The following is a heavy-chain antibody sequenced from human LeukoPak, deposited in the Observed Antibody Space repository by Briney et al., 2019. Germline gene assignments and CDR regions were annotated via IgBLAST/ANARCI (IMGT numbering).Heavy chain of an antibody. CDR2: ITPNADRT. CDR1: GFTFGSYG. V-gene: IGHV3-23*01. J-gene: IGHJ1*01. D-gene: IGHD3-22*01. CDR3: AIMHGYYDGSGYWVQ. Sequence: GGSLRLSCAASGFTFGSYGMSWVRQAPGKGLEWISFITPNADRTSYADSVEGRFTISRDNPRNTLYMQMNSLRDEDTAIYYCAIMHGYYDGSGYWVQWGQGTLVTVSS.